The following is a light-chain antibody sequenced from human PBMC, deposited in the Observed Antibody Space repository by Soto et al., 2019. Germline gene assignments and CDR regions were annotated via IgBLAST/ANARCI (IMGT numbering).Light chain of an antibody. CDR1: QTISSH. CDR2: TTS. J-gene: IGKJ1*01. CDR3: QQSYTTPWT. Sequence: DIQMTQSPSPLSPSVGDRVPITCRASQTISSHLNWYKQKPGRAPRLLIYTTSSLQSGVPSKFSGRASGTDFTLTISSLQPQDLETYYCQQSYTTPWTFGQGTNVDIK. V-gene: IGKV1-39*01.